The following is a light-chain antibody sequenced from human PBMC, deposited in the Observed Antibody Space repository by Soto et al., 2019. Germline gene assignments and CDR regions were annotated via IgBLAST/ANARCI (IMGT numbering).Light chain of an antibody. Sequence: QSVLTQPASVSGSPGQSITISCAGTSSDVGAFNYVSWYQQLPGKAPKLMIYEVTKRPSGVPDRFSGSKSGNTASLTISGLQAEDEADYYCFSYAGSTYVFGTGTKVTVL. V-gene: IGLV2-23*02. CDR1: SSDVGAFNY. CDR3: FSYAGSTYV. J-gene: IGLJ1*01. CDR2: EVT.